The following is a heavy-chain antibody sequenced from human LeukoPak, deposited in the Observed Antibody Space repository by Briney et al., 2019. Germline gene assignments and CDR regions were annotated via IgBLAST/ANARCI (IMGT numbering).Heavy chain of an antibody. CDR2: ISDTGST. V-gene: IGHV4-59*01. Sequence: SETLSLTCSVPPRSFISALGRSVRQPPGKGLEWIGYISDTGSTNYNPSLKSRVTISLDTSQNQFSLKVTSVTAADTAVYYCARSHGLCWRQGTLVTVSS. J-gene: IGHJ4*02. CDR3: ARSHGLC. CDR1: PRSFISAL.